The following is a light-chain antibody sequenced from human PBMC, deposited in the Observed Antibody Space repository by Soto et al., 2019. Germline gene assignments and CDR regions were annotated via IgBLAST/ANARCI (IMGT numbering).Light chain of an antibody. Sequence: DIQMTQSPSTLSASVGDRVAITCRASDNIAPWVAWYQQKPGKAPKLLIYKAANLADEVPSRFAGSCSGTDFTLTITRLQPDDFATYYCQHYNCFSRTFGQGTKVEV. CDR1: DNIAPW. V-gene: IGKV1-5*03. J-gene: IGKJ1*01. CDR3: QHYNCFSRT. CDR2: KAA.